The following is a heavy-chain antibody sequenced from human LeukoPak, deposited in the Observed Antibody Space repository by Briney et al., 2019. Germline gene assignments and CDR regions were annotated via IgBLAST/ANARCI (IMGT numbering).Heavy chain of an antibody. Sequence: SETLSLTCAVYGGSFSGYYWSWIRQPPGKGLEWIGEINHSGSTNYNPSLKSRVTISVDTSKNQFSLKLSSVTTADTAVYYCARGGRTYYDFWSGQYYMDVWGKGTTVTVSS. V-gene: IGHV4-34*01. D-gene: IGHD3-3*01. CDR3: ARGGRTYYDFWSGQYYMDV. CDR2: INHSGST. J-gene: IGHJ6*03. CDR1: GGSFSGYY.